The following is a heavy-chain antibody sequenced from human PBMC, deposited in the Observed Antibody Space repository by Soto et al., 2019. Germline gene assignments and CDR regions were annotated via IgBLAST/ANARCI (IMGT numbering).Heavy chain of an antibody. CDR2: INHSGST. Sequence: SETLPLTGAVYGGSFSGYYWSWIRQPPGKGLEWIGEINHSGSTNYNPSLKSRVTISVDTSKNQFSLKLSSVTAADTAVYYCARRGAGQQLVRGLDYWGQGTLVTVSS. J-gene: IGHJ4*02. CDR3: ARRGAGQQLVRGLDY. D-gene: IGHD6-13*01. CDR1: GGSFSGYY. V-gene: IGHV4-34*01.